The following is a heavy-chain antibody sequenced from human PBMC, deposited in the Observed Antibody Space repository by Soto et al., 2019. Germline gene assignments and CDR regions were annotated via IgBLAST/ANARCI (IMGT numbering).Heavy chain of an antibody. Sequence: QVQLVESGGGVVQPGRSLRLSCAASGFTFSSYGMHWVRQAPGKGLEWVAVISYDGSNKYYADSVKGLFTISRDNSKNTLYLQMNSLRAEDTAVYYCAKDRPSGSRTYFYGMDVWGQGTTVTVSS. CDR1: GFTFSSYG. V-gene: IGHV3-30*18. D-gene: IGHD1-26*01. J-gene: IGHJ6*02. CDR2: ISYDGSNK. CDR3: AKDRPSGSRTYFYGMDV.